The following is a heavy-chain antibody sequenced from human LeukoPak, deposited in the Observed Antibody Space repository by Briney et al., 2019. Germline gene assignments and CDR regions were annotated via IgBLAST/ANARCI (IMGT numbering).Heavy chain of an antibody. CDR1: GFSFSNYA. D-gene: IGHD3-22*01. J-gene: IGHJ4*02. CDR3: AKRDYYGSSGYSPLFDN. V-gene: IGHV3-23*01. CDR2: LSGNGERT. Sequence: PGGSLRLSCAASGFSFSNYAMSWVRQAPGKGLEWVSGLSGNGERTHYADSVKGRFTISRDNSKNTLYLQMNSLRAEDTALYFCAKRDYYGSSGYSPLFDNWGQGILVTVSS.